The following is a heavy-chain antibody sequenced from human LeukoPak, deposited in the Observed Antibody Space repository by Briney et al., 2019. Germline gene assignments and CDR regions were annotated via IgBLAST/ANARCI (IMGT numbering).Heavy chain of an antibody. Sequence: GGSLRLSCAASGFIFSDYPMRWVRQTPGKGLEWVAVISRDGGNKYYADSVKGRFTISRDNSKNTLYLQMYSLRSEDTAVFYCAREMGTYFDYWGQGSLVIVSS. CDR3: AREMGTYFDY. V-gene: IGHV3-30-3*01. D-gene: IGHD7-27*01. CDR1: GFIFSDYP. J-gene: IGHJ4*02. CDR2: ISRDGGNK.